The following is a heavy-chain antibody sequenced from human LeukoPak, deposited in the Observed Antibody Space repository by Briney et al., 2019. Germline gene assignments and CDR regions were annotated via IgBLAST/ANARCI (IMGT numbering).Heavy chain of an antibody. CDR2: IIPIFGTA. D-gene: IGHD3-3*01. Sequence: GASVKVSCTASGGTFSSYAISWVRQAPGQGLEWMGGIIPIFGTANYAQKFQGRVTITADESTSTAYMELSSLRSEDTAVYYCARSTPDFGAVIKDFYYYGMDVWGQGTTVTVSS. J-gene: IGHJ6*02. CDR1: GGTFSSYA. V-gene: IGHV1-69*01. CDR3: ARSTPDFGAVIKDFYYYGMDV.